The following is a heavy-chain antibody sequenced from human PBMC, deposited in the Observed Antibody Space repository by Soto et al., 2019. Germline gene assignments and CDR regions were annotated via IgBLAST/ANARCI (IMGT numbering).Heavy chain of an antibody. CDR3: ASSVAKYYYYGMDV. Sequence: QVQLVQSGAEVKKPGSSVKVSCKASGGTFSSYAISWVRQAPGQGLEWMGGIIPIFGTANYAQKFQGRVTITADESTSTAYTEMSSLRSQDTAVYYCASSVAKYYYYGMDVWGQGTTVTVAS. J-gene: IGHJ6*02. D-gene: IGHD5-12*01. CDR1: GGTFSSYA. CDR2: IIPIFGTA. V-gene: IGHV1-69*12.